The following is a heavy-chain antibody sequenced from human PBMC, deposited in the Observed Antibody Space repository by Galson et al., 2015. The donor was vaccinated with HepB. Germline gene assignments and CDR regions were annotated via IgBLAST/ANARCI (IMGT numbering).Heavy chain of an antibody. Sequence: SVKVSCKASGYTFTSYAMHWVRQAPGQRLEWMGWINAGNGNTKYSQKFQGRVTITRDTSASTAYMELSSLRSEDTAVYYCARDSNWDYYYYYYGMDVWGQGTTVTVSS. CDR1: GYTFTSYA. CDR3: ARDSNWDYYYYYYGMDV. CDR2: INAGNGNT. V-gene: IGHV1-3*01. J-gene: IGHJ6*02. D-gene: IGHD7-27*01.